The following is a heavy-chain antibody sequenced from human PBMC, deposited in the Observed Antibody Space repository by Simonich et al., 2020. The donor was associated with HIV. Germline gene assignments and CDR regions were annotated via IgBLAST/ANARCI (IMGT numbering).Heavy chain of an antibody. V-gene: IGHV3-21*01. J-gene: IGHJ4*02. CDR2: ISSSSNYI. CDR1: GFTFSNCA. CDR3: GRDTGGLAVAGTGVDY. D-gene: IGHD6-19*01. Sequence: GGGLVQPGGSLRLSCTASGFTFSNCAMSWVRQAPGKGLEWVSSISSSSNYIYYADSVKGRFTLSRDNAKNSLYLQMNSLRAEDTAVYYCGRDTGGLAVAGTGVDYWGQGTLVTVSS.